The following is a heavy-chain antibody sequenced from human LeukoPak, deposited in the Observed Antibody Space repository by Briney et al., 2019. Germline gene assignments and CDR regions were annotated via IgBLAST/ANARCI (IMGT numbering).Heavy chain of an antibody. V-gene: IGHV1-2*02. CDR1: GYTFTGYY. J-gene: IGHJ4*02. CDR3: ARALTATYYYDSSGYYYLAY. CDR2: INPNSGGT. D-gene: IGHD3-22*01. Sequence: GASVKVSCKASGYTFTGYYMHWVRQAPGQGLEWVGWINPNSGGTNYAQKFQGRVTMTRDTSISTAYMELSRLRSDDTAVYYCARALTATYYYDSSGYYYLAYWGQGTLVTVSS.